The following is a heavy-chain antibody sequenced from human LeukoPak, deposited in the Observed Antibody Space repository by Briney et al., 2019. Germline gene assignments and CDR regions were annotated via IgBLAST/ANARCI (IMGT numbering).Heavy chain of an antibody. Sequence: ASVRVSCKASGSTVSSYDINWLRQATGQGLEWMGWMSPNSGNTGYAQKFQGRVTMTRDTSMGTAYMELSSLRSEDTAVYYCARSMEGINCGGDCYGYWGQGTLVTVSS. CDR2: MSPNSGNT. D-gene: IGHD2-21*02. CDR3: ARSMEGINCGGDCYGY. J-gene: IGHJ4*02. CDR1: GSTVSSYD. V-gene: IGHV1-8*01.